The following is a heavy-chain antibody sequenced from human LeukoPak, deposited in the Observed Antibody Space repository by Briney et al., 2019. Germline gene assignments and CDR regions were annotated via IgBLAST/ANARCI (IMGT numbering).Heavy chain of an antibody. D-gene: IGHD2-2*01. CDR3: ARESQLLSNDY. CDR2: IYHSGST. Sequence: SETLSLTCTVSGYSISSGYYWGWIRQPPGKGVEWIGSIYHSGSTYYNPSLKSRVTISVDTSKNQFSLKLSSVTAADTAVYYCARESQLLSNDYWGQGTLVTVSS. CDR1: GYSISSGYY. V-gene: IGHV4-38-2*02. J-gene: IGHJ4*02.